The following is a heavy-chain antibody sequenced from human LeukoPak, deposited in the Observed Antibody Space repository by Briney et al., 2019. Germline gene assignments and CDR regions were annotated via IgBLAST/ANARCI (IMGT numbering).Heavy chain of an antibody. J-gene: IGHJ4*02. CDR3: ARQPVLLWFGSDY. D-gene: IGHD3-10*01. CDR2: ISSSSSYI. Sequence: NPGGSLRLXCAASGFTFSSYSMNWVRQAPGKELESVSSISSSSSYIYYADSVKGRFTISRDNAKNSLYLQMNSLRAEDTAVYYCARQPVLLWFGSDYWGQGTLVTVSS. V-gene: IGHV3-21*01. CDR1: GFTFSSYS.